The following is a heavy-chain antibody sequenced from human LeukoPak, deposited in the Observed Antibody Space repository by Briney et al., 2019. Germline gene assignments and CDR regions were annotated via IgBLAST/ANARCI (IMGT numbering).Heavy chain of an antibody. CDR3: ARGQFYCSGGSCYWYYFDY. CDR1: GYTLTGYY. CDR2: INPNSGGT. Sequence: ASVKVSCKASGYTLTGYYMHWVRQAPGQGLEWMGWINPNSGGTNYAQKFQGWVTMTRDTSISTAYMELSRLRSDDTAVYYCARGQFYCSGGSCYWYYFDYWGQGTLVTVSS. V-gene: IGHV1-2*04. D-gene: IGHD2-15*01. J-gene: IGHJ4*02.